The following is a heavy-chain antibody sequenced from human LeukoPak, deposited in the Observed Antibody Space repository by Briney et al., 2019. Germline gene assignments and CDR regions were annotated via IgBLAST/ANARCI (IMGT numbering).Heavy chain of an antibody. D-gene: IGHD2-21*02. CDR3: ASRQPLLTR. Sequence: RGSLRLSCAASGFTFSSYSMNWVRQAPGKGLEWVSSISSSSSYIYYADSVKGRFTISRDNAKNSLYLQMNSLRAEDTAVYYCASRQPLLTRWGQGTLVTVSS. CDR1: GFTFSSYS. J-gene: IGHJ4*02. CDR2: ISSSSSYI. V-gene: IGHV3-21*01.